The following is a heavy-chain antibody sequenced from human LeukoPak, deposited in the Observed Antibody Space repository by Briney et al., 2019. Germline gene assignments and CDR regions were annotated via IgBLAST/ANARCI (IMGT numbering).Heavy chain of an antibody. CDR3: ARLRRDGYQPFDY. V-gene: IGHV4-59*08. Sequence: SETLSLTCTVSGGSISSYYWSWIRQPPGKGLEWIGYIYYSGSTNYNPSLKSRVTISVDTSKSQFSLKLSSVTAADTAVYYCARLRRDGYQPFDYWGQGTLVTVSS. CDR2: IYYSGST. CDR1: GGSISSYY. D-gene: IGHD5-24*01. J-gene: IGHJ4*02.